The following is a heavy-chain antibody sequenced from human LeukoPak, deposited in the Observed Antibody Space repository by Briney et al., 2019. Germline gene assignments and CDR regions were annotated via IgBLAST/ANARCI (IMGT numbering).Heavy chain of an antibody. Sequence: SSETLSLTCTVSGGSISSYYWSWIRQPPGKGLEWIGYIYYSGSTNYNPSLKSRVTISVDTSKNQFSLKLSSVTAADTAVYYCAREGLYYYGSGSYYNLLDYWGQGTLVTVSS. V-gene: IGHV4-59*01. CDR1: GGSISSYY. J-gene: IGHJ4*02. CDR3: AREGLYYYGSGSYYNLLDY. CDR2: IYYSGST. D-gene: IGHD3-10*01.